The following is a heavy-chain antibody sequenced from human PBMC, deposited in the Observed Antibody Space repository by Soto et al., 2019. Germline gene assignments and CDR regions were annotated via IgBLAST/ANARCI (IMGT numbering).Heavy chain of an antibody. V-gene: IGHV1-18*01. D-gene: IGHD4-4*01. Sequence: ASVKVSCKTSGHTFVTYYISWLRQAPGQGIEWMGWISPHNGKTNYIQSLQGRVTMTADTSTGTAYLELRSLQSNDTAVYFCARDSSNYFDYWGQGTLVTVSS. CDR3: ARDSSNYFDY. CDR1: GHTFVTYY. CDR2: ISPHNGKT. J-gene: IGHJ4*02.